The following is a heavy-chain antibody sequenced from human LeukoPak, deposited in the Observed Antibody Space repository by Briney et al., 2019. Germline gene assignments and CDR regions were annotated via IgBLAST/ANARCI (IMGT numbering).Heavy chain of an antibody. Sequence: SETLSLTCTVSGGSISSYYWSWIRQPPGKGLEWIGYIYYSGSTNYNPSLKSRVTISVDTSKNQFSLKLSSVTAADTAVYYCASRSIVVVTAINFDYWGQGTLVTVSS. CDR2: IYYSGST. V-gene: IGHV4-59*12. CDR1: GGSISSYY. J-gene: IGHJ4*02. CDR3: ASRSIVVVTAINFDY. D-gene: IGHD2-21*02.